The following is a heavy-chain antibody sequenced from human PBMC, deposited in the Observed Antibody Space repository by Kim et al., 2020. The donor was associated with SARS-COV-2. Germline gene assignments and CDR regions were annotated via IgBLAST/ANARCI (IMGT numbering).Heavy chain of an antibody. CDR1: GFSLSTNGVA. J-gene: IGHJ5*02. CDR3: AHGTLYAGYWPYGAFYA. V-gene: IGHV2-5*02. D-gene: IGHD6-25*01. CDR2: IYWDDDK. Sequence: SGPTLVNPTQTLTLTCTFSGFSLSTNGVAVGWIRQPPGKALEWLALIYWDDDKRYSPSLKSRLTITKDTSKNQVVLTMTTMDPVDTATFYCAHGTLYAGYWPYGAFYAWGQGTLVTVSS.